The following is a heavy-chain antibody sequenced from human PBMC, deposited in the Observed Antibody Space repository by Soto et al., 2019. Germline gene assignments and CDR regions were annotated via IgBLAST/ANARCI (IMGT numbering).Heavy chain of an antibody. V-gene: IGHV3-21*01. D-gene: IGHD2-2*01. CDR3: ARDPVGYCSSTSRYGGMDA. J-gene: IGHJ6*02. CDR2: ISSSSSYI. CDR1: GFTFGDYA. Sequence: PGGSLRLSCTASGFTFGDYAMSWFRQAPGKGLEWVSSISSSSSYIYYADSVKGRFTISRDNAKNSLYLQMNSLRAEDTAVYYCARDPVGYCSSTSRYGGMDAWGQGTTVTVSS.